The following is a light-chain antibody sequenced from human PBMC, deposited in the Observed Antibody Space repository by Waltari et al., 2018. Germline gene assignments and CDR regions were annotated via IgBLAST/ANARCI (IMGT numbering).Light chain of an antibody. J-gene: IGLJ2*01. CDR2: DNT. Sequence: QSVLPQPPSVSAAPGQKVSISCSGSNSNIRNNYFSWYQQLPGTAHKLLIYDNTKRPSEIPGRFSGSKSGTSATLDITGLQTGDEAVYYCGSWDSALTTVIFGGGTKLTVL. CDR3: GSWDSALTTVI. CDR1: NSNIRNNY. V-gene: IGLV1-51*01.